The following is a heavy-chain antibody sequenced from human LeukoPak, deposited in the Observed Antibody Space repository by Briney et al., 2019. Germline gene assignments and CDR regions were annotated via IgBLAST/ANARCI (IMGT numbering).Heavy chain of an antibody. CDR2: ISSDGSTT. V-gene: IGHV3-74*01. J-gene: IGHJ4*02. CDR3: GTAQY. Sequence: GGSLRLSCAASGFIFNDFWMHWLRQVPGKGPVWVSRISSDGSTTYYADSVKGRFTISRDNAKNTLYLQMSSLRVEDTADYYCGTAQYWGQGTLLTVSS. CDR1: GFIFNDFW.